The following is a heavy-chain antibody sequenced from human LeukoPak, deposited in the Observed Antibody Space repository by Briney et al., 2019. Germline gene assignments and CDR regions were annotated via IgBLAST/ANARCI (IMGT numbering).Heavy chain of an antibody. D-gene: IGHD3-10*01. Sequence: PSETLSLTCTVSGGSISSGSYYWSWIRQPAGKGLEWIGRIYTSGSTNYNPSLKSRVTISVDTSKNQFSLKLSSETAADTAVYYCAREMVMVRGVEPFDYWGQGTLVTVSS. V-gene: IGHV4-61*02. CDR1: GGSISSGSYY. J-gene: IGHJ4*02. CDR2: IYTSGST. CDR3: AREMVMVRGVEPFDY.